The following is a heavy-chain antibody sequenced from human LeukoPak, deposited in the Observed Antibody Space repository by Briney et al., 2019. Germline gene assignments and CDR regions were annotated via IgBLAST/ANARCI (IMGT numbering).Heavy chain of an antibody. Sequence: GESLKISCKASGDRLSNDWITWVRQRSGKGLEYMGMINVRDSDTGYSLSFQDQITISADKSTSTAFLQWPSLQASDTAIYYCARQTRYGPSDSWGQGTLVTVSS. CDR2: INVRDSDT. CDR3: ARQTRYGPSDS. J-gene: IGHJ4*02. V-gene: IGHV5-51*01. CDR1: GDRLSNDW. D-gene: IGHD3-9*01.